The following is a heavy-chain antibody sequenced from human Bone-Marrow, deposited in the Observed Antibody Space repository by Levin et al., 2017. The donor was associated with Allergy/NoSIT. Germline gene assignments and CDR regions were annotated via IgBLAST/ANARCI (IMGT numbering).Heavy chain of an antibody. J-gene: IGHJ6*02. D-gene: IGHD3-16*01. Sequence: LSLTCVASGFTFTRYSMHWVRQAPGKGLEWVAVISFDGKNKYYRDSVKGRFTISRDNSKNTLYLQMKSLRAEDTALYYCARDPQDYDYIWVAYYYGLDAWGQGTTVTVSS. CDR3: ARDPQDYDYIWVAYYYGLDA. V-gene: IGHV3-30*04. CDR1: GFTFTRYS. CDR2: ISFDGKNK.